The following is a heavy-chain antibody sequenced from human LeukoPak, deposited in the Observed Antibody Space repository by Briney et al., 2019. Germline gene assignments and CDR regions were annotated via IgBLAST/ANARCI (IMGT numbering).Heavy chain of an antibody. CDR1: GYTFTSYG. J-gene: IGHJ6*02. Sequence: ASVTVSCKASGYTFTSYGISWVRQAPGQGLEWMGWISAYNGNTNYAQKLQGRVTMTTDTSTSTAYMELRSLRSDDTAVYYCARDQSPTFNYYYYGMDVWGQGTTVTVSS. CDR2: ISAYNGNT. D-gene: IGHD4-11*01. CDR3: ARDQSPTFNYYYYGMDV. V-gene: IGHV1-18*01.